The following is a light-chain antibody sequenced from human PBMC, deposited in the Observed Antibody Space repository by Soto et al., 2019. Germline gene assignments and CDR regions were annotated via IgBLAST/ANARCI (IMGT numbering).Light chain of an antibody. Sequence: QSALNQPPSASGSPGQAVTISCTGTSSDVGGYNYVSWYQQHPGKAPKLMIYEVTKRPSGAPDRFSGSKSGNTASLTVSGLQAEDEADYYCSSYAGNNNLVFGTGTKVTVL. CDR2: EVT. J-gene: IGLJ1*01. V-gene: IGLV2-8*01. CDR3: SSYAGNNNLV. CDR1: SSDVGGYNY.